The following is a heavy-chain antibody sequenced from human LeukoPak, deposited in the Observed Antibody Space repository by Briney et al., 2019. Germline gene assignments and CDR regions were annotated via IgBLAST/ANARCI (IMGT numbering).Heavy chain of an antibody. D-gene: IGHD3-10*01. CDR1: GIIFSSYA. Sequence: GGSLRLSCAASGIIFSSYAIYWVRLGTGKGLEWVSPIISAGGTYYPGSVKGRFTTSRENAKNSLYLQMNSLRAEDTAVYYCARERSRSYYGSGTDSHWFDPWGQGTLVTVSS. CDR3: ARERSRSYYGSGTDSHWFDP. V-gene: IGHV3-13*01. J-gene: IGHJ5*02. CDR2: IISAGGT.